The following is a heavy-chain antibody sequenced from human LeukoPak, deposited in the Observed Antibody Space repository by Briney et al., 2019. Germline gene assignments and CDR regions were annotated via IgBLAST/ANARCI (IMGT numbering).Heavy chain of an antibody. J-gene: IGHJ4*02. CDR2: MNPNSGNT. D-gene: IGHD6-6*01. CDR1: GYTFTNYD. V-gene: IGHV1-8*02. CDR3: AREGGLVQ. Sequence: ASVKVSCKASGYTFTNYDINWVRQATGQGLEWMGWMNPNSGNTGYAQKFQGRVTMTTDTSTSTAYMELRSLRSDDTAVYYCAREGGLVQWGQGTLVTVSS.